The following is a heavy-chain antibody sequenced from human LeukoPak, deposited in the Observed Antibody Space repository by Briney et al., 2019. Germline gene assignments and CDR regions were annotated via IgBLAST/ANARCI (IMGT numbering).Heavy chain of an antibody. CDR3: ARDVRDWFDP. J-gene: IGHJ5*02. CDR2: IYYSGST. CDR1: GGSISSYY. V-gene: IGHV4-59*12. Sequence: SETLSLTCTVSGGSISSYYWSWIRRPPGKGLEWIGYIYYSGSTNYNPSLKSRVTISVDTSKNQFSLKLSSVTAADTAVYYCARDVRDWFDPWGQGTLVTVSS.